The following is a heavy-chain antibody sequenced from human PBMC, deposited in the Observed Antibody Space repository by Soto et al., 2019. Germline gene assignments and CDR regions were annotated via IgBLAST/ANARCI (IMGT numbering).Heavy chain of an antibody. Sequence: ASVKVSCKASGYTFTSYAMHWVRQAPGQRLEWMGWINAGNGNTKYSQKFQGRVTITRDTSASTAYMELSSLRSEDTAVYYCARNQLELRPFDYWGQGTLVTVS. CDR3: ARNQLELRPFDY. J-gene: IGHJ4*02. CDR1: GYTFTSYA. CDR2: INAGNGNT. V-gene: IGHV1-3*01. D-gene: IGHD1-7*01.